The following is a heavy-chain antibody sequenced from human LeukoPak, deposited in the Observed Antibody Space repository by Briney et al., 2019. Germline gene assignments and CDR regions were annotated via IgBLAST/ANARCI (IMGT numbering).Heavy chain of an antibody. CDR1: GGSFSGYC. CDR3: ARVVQGFDDFEI. V-gene: IGHV4-34*01. CDR2: INHSGST. D-gene: IGHD2-2*01. J-gene: IGHJ3*02. Sequence: SETLSLTGAVYGGSFSGYCWSWIRQPPGKGLDWIGEINHSGSTNYNPSLKNRVTISVDTSKNQFSLKLSSVTAADTAVYYCARVVQGFDDFEIWGQGTMVTVSS.